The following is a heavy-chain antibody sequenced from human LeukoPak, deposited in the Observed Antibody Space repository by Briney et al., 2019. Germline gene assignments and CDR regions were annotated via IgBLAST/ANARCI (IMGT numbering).Heavy chain of an antibody. CDR1: GYTFTSCG. CDR3: ARDFRYLGTYEGSGCDY. CDR2: ISAYNGNT. V-gene: IGHV1-18*01. D-gene: IGHD6-19*01. Sequence: GASVKVSCKASGYTFTSCGISWVRQAPGQGLEWMGWISAYNGNTNYAQNLQGRVTMTTDTSTSTAYLELRSLRSEDTAVYYCARDFRYLGTYEGSGCDYWGQGTLVTVSS. J-gene: IGHJ4*02.